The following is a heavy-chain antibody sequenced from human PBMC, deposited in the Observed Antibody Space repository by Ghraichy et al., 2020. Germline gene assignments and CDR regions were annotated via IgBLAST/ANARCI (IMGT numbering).Heavy chain of an antibody. CDR2: ISYDGSNK. V-gene: IGHV3-30*03. J-gene: IGHJ4*02. D-gene: IGHD2-15*01. Sequence: GGSLRLSCAASGFTFSSYGMHWVRQAPGKGLEWVAVISYDGSNKYYADSVKGRFTISRDNSKNTLYLQMNSLRAEDTAVYYCATVVVAATGDYWGQGTLVTVSS. CDR3: ATVVVAATGDY. CDR1: GFTFSSYG.